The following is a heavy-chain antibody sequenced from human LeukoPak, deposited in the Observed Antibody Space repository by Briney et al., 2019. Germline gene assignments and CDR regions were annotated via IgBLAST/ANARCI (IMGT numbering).Heavy chain of an antibody. CDR1: GGTLSSHA. V-gene: IGHV1-69*13. J-gene: IGHJ4*02. CDR3: ASLCGGNCYPRDRDDY. CDR2: IIPIFGTT. Sequence: SVKVSCKASGGTLSSHAISWVRQAPGQGLEWMGGIIPIFGTTNYAQKFQGRVTISADESTNTAYMELSSLRSEDTAVYYCASLCGGNCYPRDRDDYWGQGTLVTVSS. D-gene: IGHD2-21*02.